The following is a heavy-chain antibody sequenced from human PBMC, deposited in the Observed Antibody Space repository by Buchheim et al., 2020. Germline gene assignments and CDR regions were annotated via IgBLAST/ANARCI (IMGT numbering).Heavy chain of an antibody. J-gene: IGHJ4*02. CDR2: INPSGGST. Sequence: QVQLVQSGAEVKKPGASVKLSCKAYGYTFISYYVHWVRQAPGQGLEWMGIINPSGGSTSYSQKIQGRVTMTSDTSTSTVYMELSSLRSEDTAVYYCARDRGAAAGTSPGYWGQGTL. CDR1: GYTFISYY. D-gene: IGHD6-13*01. V-gene: IGHV1-46*01. CDR3: ARDRGAAAGTSPGY.